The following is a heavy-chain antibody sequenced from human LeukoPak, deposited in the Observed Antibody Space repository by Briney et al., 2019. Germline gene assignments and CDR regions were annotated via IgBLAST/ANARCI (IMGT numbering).Heavy chain of an antibody. CDR3: ARDITGYSSGGD. CDR1: GYTFTSYY. V-gene: IGHV1-69*04. Sequence: SVKVSCKASGYTFTSYYMHWVRQAPGQGLERMGRIIPILGIANYAQKFQGRVTITADKSTSTAYMELSSLRSEDTAVYYCARDITGYSSGGDWGQGTLVTVSS. CDR2: IIPILGIA. D-gene: IGHD6-19*01. J-gene: IGHJ4*02.